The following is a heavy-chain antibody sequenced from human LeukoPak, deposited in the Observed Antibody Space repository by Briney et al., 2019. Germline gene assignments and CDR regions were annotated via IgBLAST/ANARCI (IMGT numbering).Heavy chain of an antibody. J-gene: IGHJ5*02. V-gene: IGHV4-39*07. CDR1: GDSISSNSYY. CDR3: ARVKYRSSWYEGDWFDP. CDR2: IFNSGST. D-gene: IGHD6-13*01. Sequence: PSETLSLTCTVSGDSISSNSYYWGWIRQPPGKGLEWIGSIFNSGSTYYNPSLKSRVTLSVDTSKNQFSLKLSSVTAADTAVYYCARVKYRSSWYEGDWFDPWGQGTLVTVSS.